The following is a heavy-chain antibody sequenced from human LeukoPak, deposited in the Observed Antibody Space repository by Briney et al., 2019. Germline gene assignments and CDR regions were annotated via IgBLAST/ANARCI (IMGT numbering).Heavy chain of an antibody. CDR3: ATDVETGS. CDR1: GYTFIDDY. D-gene: IGHD2-21*02. V-gene: IGHV1-2*02. CDR2: INPKSGDS. J-gene: IGHJ5*02. Sequence: ASVKVSCKASGYTFIDDYIYWLRQAPGQGPEYMGWINPKSGDSRFVEKFQGRVTLTRDTSIRTTYLELKRLRCDDTAAYYCATDVETGSWGQGTLVTVSS.